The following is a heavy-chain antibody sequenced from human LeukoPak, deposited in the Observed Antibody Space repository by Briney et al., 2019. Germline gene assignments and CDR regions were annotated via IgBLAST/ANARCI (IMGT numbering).Heavy chain of an antibody. CDR2: IYPPDSDT. V-gene: IGHV5-51*01. D-gene: IGHD3-22*01. Sequence: GESLKISCTGSGYSFTSHWIGWVRQMPGKGLEWMGIIYPPDSDTRYSPSFPGQVTISVDKSINTAYLQWSSLKASDSGMYYCARQPYDSSGYYLHYFDYWGQGTLVTVSS. CDR1: GYSFTSHW. J-gene: IGHJ4*02. CDR3: ARQPYDSSGYYLHYFDY.